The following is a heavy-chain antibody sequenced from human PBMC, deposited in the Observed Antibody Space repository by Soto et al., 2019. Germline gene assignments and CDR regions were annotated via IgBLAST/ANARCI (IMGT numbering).Heavy chain of an antibody. CDR1: GYSFTSYW. CDR2: IDPSDSYT. V-gene: IGHV5-10-1*01. J-gene: IGHJ4*02. D-gene: IGHD3-22*01. Sequence: HGESLKISCKGSGYSFTSYWITWVRQMPGKGLEWMGRIDPSDSYTNYSPSFQGHVTISTDKSISTAYLQWSSLKASDTAMYYCARDYDSSGYPRYYFDYWGQGTLVTVSS. CDR3: ARDYDSSGYPRYYFDY.